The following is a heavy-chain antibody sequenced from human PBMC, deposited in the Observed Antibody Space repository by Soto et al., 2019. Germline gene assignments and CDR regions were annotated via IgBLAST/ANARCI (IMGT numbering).Heavy chain of an antibody. CDR2: IYYSGST. Sequence: SETLSLTCTVSGGSISSYYWSWIRQPPGKGLEWIGYIYYSGSTNYNPSLKSRVTISVDTSKNQFSLKLSSVTAADTAVYYCARVVSYYYGPLDYFDYRGQGTLVTVSS. CDR1: GGSISSYY. CDR3: ARVVSYYYGPLDYFDY. V-gene: IGHV4-59*01. D-gene: IGHD3-10*01. J-gene: IGHJ4*02.